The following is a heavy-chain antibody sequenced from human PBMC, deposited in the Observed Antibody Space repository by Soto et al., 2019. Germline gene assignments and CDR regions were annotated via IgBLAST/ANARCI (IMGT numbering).Heavy chain of an antibody. CDR1: GYTFTGYY. V-gene: IGHV1-2*04. D-gene: IGHD6-6*01. Sequence: GASVKVSCKASGYTFTGYYMHWVRQAPGQGLEWMGWINPNSGGTNYAQKFQGWVTMTRDTSISTAYMELSRLRSDDTAVYYCARDPEYSSSSPVFDYWGQGTLVTVSS. CDR2: INPNSGGT. CDR3: ARDPEYSSSSPVFDY. J-gene: IGHJ4*02.